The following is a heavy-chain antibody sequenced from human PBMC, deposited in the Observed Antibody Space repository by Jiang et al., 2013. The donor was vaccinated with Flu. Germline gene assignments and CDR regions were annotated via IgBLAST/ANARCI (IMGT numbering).Heavy chain of an antibody. J-gene: IGHJ4*02. CDR2: ISAYNGKT. CDR3: ARDGVKEWESPGGLFDS. CDR1: GYNFTSYG. D-gene: IGHD1-26*01. V-gene: IGHV1-18*04. Sequence: QVQLVQSGAEVKKPGASVKVSCKASGYNFTSYGITWVRQAPGQGLENMGWISAYNGKTRYAQRFQGRVTMTTDTSTTTAYMELRSLRSDDTAVYYCARDGVKEWESPGGLFDSWGQGTPVTVSS.